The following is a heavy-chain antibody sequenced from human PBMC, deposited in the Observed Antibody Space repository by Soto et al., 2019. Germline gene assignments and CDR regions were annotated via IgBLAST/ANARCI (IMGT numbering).Heavy chain of an antibody. CDR1: GYTFINYD. J-gene: IGHJ5*02. CDR3: ARMASAGTLNWFDP. D-gene: IGHD6-13*01. V-gene: IGHV1-8*02. CDR2: MNPGSGKT. Sequence: QVQLVQSGAEVREPGASVRVSCKASGYTFINYDISWVRQATGQGVEWMGWMNPGSGKTGYANKFQGRVTMTRDASTSTAQLELSRLTSEDTAVYYCARMASAGTLNWFDPWGQGTLVTVSS.